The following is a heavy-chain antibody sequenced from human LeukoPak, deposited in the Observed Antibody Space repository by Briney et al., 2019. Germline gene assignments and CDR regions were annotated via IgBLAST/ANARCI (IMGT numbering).Heavy chain of an antibody. Sequence: GGSLRLSCAASGFTFSSYAMSWVRQAPGKGLEWVSAISSSGGSTYYADSVKGRFTISRDNSKNTLYLQMNSLRAEDTAVYYCAKTKSGYRSGGSCYVDYWGQGTLVTVSS. CDR2: ISSSGGST. V-gene: IGHV3-23*01. D-gene: IGHD2-15*01. CDR3: AKTKSGYRSGGSCYVDY. CDR1: GFTFSSYA. J-gene: IGHJ4*02.